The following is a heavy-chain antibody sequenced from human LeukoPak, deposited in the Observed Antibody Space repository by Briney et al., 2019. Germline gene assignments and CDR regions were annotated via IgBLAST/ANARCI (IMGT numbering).Heavy chain of an antibody. CDR1: GYTFTGYY. D-gene: IGHD1-1*01. CDR2: INPNSGGT. J-gene: IGHJ4*02. Sequence: ASVKVSCKASGYTFTGYYMHWVRQAPGQGLVWMGWINPNSGGTNYAQKFQGRVTMTRDTSISTAYMELSRLRSDDTAVYYCASTRDDSFFYYYFDYWGQGTLVTVSS. V-gene: IGHV1-2*02. CDR3: ASTRDDSFFYYYFDY.